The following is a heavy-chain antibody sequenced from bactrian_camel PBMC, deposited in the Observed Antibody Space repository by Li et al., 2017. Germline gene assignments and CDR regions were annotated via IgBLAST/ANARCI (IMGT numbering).Heavy chain of an antibody. V-gene: IGHV3S1*01. Sequence: HVQLVESGGGLVQPGGSLRLSCAASGFTFSAYSTSWVRQAPGKGLEWVSRISMYGSSTVYVDSLKGRFTISRDNAKNTLYLELNSLKTEDTAMYYCAKGTYSFMVQSDVWMYRGQGTQVTVS. CDR3: AKGTYSFMVQSDVWMY. D-gene: IGHD6*01. CDR2: ISMYGSST. J-gene: IGHJ4*01. CDR1: GFTFSAYS.